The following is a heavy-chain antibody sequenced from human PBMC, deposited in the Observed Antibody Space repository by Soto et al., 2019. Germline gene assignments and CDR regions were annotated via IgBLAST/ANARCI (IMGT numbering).Heavy chain of an antibody. CDR3: ARGQGGYYDSSGYYQFDY. D-gene: IGHD3-22*01. V-gene: IGHV1-2*02. CDR2: INPNSGGT. CDR1: GYTFTGYY. J-gene: IGHJ4*02. Sequence: ASVKVSCKASGYTFTGYYMHWVRQAPGQGLEWMGWINPNSGGTNYAQKFQGRVTMTRDASISTAYMELSRLRSDDTAVYYCARGQGGYYDSSGYYQFDYWGQGTLVTASS.